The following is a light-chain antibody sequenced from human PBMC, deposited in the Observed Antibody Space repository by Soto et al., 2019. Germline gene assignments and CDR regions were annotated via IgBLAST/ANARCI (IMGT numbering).Light chain of an antibody. CDR1: QSIDNNH. Sequence: EIVLTQSPGTLSLSPGERVTLSCRASQSIDNNHLAWYQQKPGQAPRLLIHGTSNRATGIPDRFSGSGSGTDFTLTFSRLEPEDFAVYYCHQRQSWPRTFGQGTKVDI. CDR3: HQRQSWPRT. CDR2: GTS. V-gene: IGKV3-20*01. J-gene: IGKJ1*01.